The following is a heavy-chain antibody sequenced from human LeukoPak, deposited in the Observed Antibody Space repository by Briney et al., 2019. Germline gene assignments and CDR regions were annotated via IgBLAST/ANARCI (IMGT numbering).Heavy chain of an antibody. V-gene: IGHV4-39*01. D-gene: IGHD3-3*01. CDR2: IYYSGST. CDR3: ARLVTTFGKGYYFDY. J-gene: IGHJ4*02. Sequence: PSETLSLTCTVSGGSISSSSYYWGWIRQPPGKRMEWIGSIYYSGSTYYNPSLKSRVTISVDTSKNQFSLKLSSVTAADTAVYYCARLVTTFGKGYYFDYWGQGTLVTVSS. CDR1: GGSISSSSYY.